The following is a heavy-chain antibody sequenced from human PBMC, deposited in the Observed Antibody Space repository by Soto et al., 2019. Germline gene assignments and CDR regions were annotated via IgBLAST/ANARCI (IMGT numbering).Heavy chain of an antibody. CDR3: ARQDGGKLRATYDX. CDR2: IYYSGST. D-gene: IGHD2-15*01. Sequence: PSETLSLTFTVSGGSISSISYYWGWIRQPPGKGLECIGSIYYSGSTYYNPSLKSRVTISVDTSKNQFSLKLSSVTAADTAVYYCARQDGGKLRATYDXWGQGTRVPASX. J-gene: IGHJ4*02. V-gene: IGHV4-39*01. CDR1: GGSISSISYY.